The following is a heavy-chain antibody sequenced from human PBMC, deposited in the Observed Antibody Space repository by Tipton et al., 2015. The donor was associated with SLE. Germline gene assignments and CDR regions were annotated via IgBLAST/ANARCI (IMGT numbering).Heavy chain of an antibody. CDR3: AQAHLWGSYRYASDI. J-gene: IGHJ3*02. CDR2: INHGGST. Sequence: TLSLTCTVSGGSISTYYWSWIRQSQGKGLEWIGEINHGGSTNYNPSLKSRATISVDTSKNQFSLKLSSVTAADTAVYYCAQAHLWGSYRYASDIWGQGTMVTVSS. V-gene: IGHV4-59*12. CDR1: GGSISTYY. D-gene: IGHD3-16*02.